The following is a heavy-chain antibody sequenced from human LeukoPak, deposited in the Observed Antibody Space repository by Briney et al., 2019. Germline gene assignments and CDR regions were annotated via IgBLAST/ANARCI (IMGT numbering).Heavy chain of an antibody. Sequence: SETLSLTCTVSGGSISSSSYYWGWIRQPPGKGLEWIGSIYYSGSTYYNPSLKSRVTISVDTSKNQFSLKLSSVTAADTAVYYCARAPHLAITMVRGVINWGQGTLVTVSS. V-gene: IGHV4-39*07. CDR1: GGSISSSSYY. CDR2: IYYSGST. D-gene: IGHD3-10*01. CDR3: ARAPHLAITMVRGVIN. J-gene: IGHJ4*02.